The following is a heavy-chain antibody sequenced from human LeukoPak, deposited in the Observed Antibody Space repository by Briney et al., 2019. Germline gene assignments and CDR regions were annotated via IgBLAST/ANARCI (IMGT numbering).Heavy chain of an antibody. D-gene: IGHD4-23*01. Sequence: SETLSLTCAVYGGSFSGYYWSWIRHPPGKGLEWIGEINHSGSTNYNPSLKSRVTISVDTSKNQFSLRLGSVTAADTAVYYCARGDGGGYGGNFDYWGQGTLVTVSS. V-gene: IGHV4-34*01. CDR2: INHSGST. CDR1: GGSFSGYY. J-gene: IGHJ4*02. CDR3: ARGDGGGYGGNFDY.